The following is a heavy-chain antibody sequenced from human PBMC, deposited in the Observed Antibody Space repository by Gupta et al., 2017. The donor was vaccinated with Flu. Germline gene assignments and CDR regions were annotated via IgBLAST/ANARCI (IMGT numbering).Heavy chain of an antibody. D-gene: IGHD5-18*01. J-gene: IGHJ4*02. Sequence: YNMNWVRQAPGKGLEWVSSISSGSTYAYYADSVKGRFTISRDNAKNSLYLQMNSLRAEDTALYYCARDKRSGNNYGEFDFWGQGTLVTVSS. CDR1: YN. CDR3: ARDKRSGNNYGEFDF. CDR2: ISSGSTYA. V-gene: IGHV3-21*01.